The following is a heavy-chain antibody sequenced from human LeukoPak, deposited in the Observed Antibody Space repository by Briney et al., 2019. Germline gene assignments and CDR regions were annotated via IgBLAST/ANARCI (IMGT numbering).Heavy chain of an antibody. CDR3: ARDPSIAVAGYYYYYMDV. CDR2: IYHSGST. Sequence: SSETLSLTCTVSGGSISSGGYYWSWIRQPPGKGLEWIGYIYHSGSTYYNPSLKSRVTISVDRSKNQFSLKLSSVTAADTAVYYCARDPSIAVAGYYYYYMDVWSKGTTVTVSS. CDR1: GGSISSGGYY. D-gene: IGHD6-19*01. J-gene: IGHJ6*03. V-gene: IGHV4-30-2*01.